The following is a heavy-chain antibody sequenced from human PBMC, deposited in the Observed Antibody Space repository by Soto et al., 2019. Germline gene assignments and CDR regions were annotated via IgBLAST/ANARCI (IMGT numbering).Heavy chain of an antibody. CDR3: ARHLPDCGGVCFSLDY. CDR2: ISYSAST. J-gene: IGHJ4*02. CDR1: GGSISSYY. V-gene: IGHV4-59*08. Sequence: QVQLQESGPGLVKPSETLSLPCTVSGGSISSYYWCWIRQPPGKGLERIGYISYSASTNYSPSLKSRVTISVDTSKHQVSLNLSSVPAADTAVYYCARHLPDCGGVCFSLDYWGQGTLVTVSA. D-gene: IGHD2-21*02.